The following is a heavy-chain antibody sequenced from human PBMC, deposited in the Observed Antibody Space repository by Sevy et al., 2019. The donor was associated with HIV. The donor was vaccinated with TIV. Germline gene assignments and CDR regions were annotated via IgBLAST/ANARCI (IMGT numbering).Heavy chain of an antibody. CDR3: ARSVRAAGTFDP. CDR1: GFTFSNYW. J-gene: IGHJ5*02. Sequence: GGSLRLSCAASGFTFSNYWMSWVRQPPGKGLEWVASIKQDGSEKYYVDSVKGRFTISRDNAKNSLFVQMNSLRAEDTAMYFCARSVRAAGTFDPWGQGTLVTVSS. CDR2: IKQDGSEK. V-gene: IGHV3-7*01. D-gene: IGHD6-13*01.